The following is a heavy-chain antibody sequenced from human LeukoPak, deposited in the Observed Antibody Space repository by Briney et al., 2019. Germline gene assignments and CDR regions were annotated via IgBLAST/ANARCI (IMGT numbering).Heavy chain of an antibody. CDR1: GYTFTSYD. V-gene: IGHV1-8*01. CDR2: MNPNSGNT. J-gene: IGHJ4*02. CDR3: ARGPPESSSSDN. D-gene: IGHD6-13*01. Sequence: ASVKVSCKTSGYTFTSYDINWVRQATGQGLEWMGWMNPNSGNTGYAQKFQGRVTMTRNTSISTAYMELSSLRSEDTAVYYCARGPPESSSSDNWGQGTLVTVSS.